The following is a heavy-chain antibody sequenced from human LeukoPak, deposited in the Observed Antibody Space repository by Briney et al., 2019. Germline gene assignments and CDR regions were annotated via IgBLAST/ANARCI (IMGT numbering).Heavy chain of an antibody. CDR3: ARASEDYYYYYMDV. D-gene: IGHD1-14*01. J-gene: IGHJ6*03. CDR2: IYYSGST. CDR1: GGSINNYY. Sequence: SETLSLTCTVSGGSINNYYWSWIRQPPGKGLEWIGYIYYSGSTNYNPSLKSRVTISIDTSKNQFSLKVRSVTAADTAVYYCARASEDYYYYYMDVWGKGTTVTISS. V-gene: IGHV4-59*01.